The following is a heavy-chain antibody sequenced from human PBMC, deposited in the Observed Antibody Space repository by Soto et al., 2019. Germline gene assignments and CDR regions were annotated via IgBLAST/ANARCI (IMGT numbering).Heavy chain of an antibody. CDR2: IYYSGST. Sequence: ASETLSLTCTVSGGSISSGYYYWSWIRQPPGKGLEWIGYIYYSGSTYYNPSLKSRVTISVDTSKNQFSLKLSSVTAADTAVYYCARDLYYYDSSGYYYYYYGMDVWGQGTTVTVS. V-gene: IGHV4-30-4*01. D-gene: IGHD3-22*01. CDR1: GGSISSGYYY. CDR3: ARDLYYYDSSGYYYYYYGMDV. J-gene: IGHJ6*02.